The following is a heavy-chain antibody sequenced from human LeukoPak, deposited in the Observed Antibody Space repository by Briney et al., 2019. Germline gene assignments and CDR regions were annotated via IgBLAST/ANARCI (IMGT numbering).Heavy chain of an antibody. CDR3: ARPPTITGDYSSGDDY. CDR2: ISGSGGST. J-gene: IGHJ4*02. CDR1: GFTFSSYA. Sequence: GGSLRLSCAASGFTFSSYAMSWVRQAPGKGLEWVSAISGSGGSTYYADSMKGRFTISRDNSKNTLYLQMNSLRAEDTAVYYCARPPTITGDYSSGDDYWGQGTLVTVSS. D-gene: IGHD4-17*01. V-gene: IGHV3-23*01.